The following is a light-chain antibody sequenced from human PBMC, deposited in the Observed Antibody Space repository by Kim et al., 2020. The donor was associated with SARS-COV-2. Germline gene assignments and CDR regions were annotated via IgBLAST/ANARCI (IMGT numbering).Light chain of an antibody. V-gene: IGKV1-5*01. CDR1: QSISSW. CDR2: DAS. J-gene: IGKJ1*01. CDR3: QQYNSYSRT. Sequence: ASVGDRVTITCRASQSISSWLAWYQQKPGKAPKRRIYDASSLRSGVPSRFSGSGSGTEFTLTISSLQPDDFANYYCQQYNSYSRTFGQGTKVDIK.